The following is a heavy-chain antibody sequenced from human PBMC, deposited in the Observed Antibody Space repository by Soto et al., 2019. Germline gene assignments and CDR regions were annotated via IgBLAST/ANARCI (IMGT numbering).Heavy chain of an antibody. V-gene: IGHV1-46*02. CDR3: ASDYNAYQRQHVFDI. Sequence: QVQLVQSGAEVKKPGASGKVACKASGYSFNSYYMHWVRQAPGQGPEWMGVINPSGASTSYAQKFQGRVTMTMDTSTSTVYMELSSLRSEDTALYYCASDYNAYQRQHVFDIWGQGTLVTVSS. D-gene: IGHD3-10*01. J-gene: IGHJ3*02. CDR1: GYSFNSYY. CDR2: INPSGAST.